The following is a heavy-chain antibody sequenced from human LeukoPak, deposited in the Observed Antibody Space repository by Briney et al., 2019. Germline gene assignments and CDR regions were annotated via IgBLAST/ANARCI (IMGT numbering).Heavy chain of an antibody. CDR1: GFTFSSSA. J-gene: IGHJ4*02. CDR2: ISGSGGST. V-gene: IGHV3-23*01. D-gene: IGHD1-26*01. CDR3: AKGGSGSYYGIDY. Sequence: GGSLRLSCTASGFTFSSSAMSWVRQAPGKGLEWVSLISGSGGSTNYADSVKGRFTISRDNFKNTLYLQMNSLRAEDTAVYYCAKGGSGSYYGIDYWGQGTLVTVSS.